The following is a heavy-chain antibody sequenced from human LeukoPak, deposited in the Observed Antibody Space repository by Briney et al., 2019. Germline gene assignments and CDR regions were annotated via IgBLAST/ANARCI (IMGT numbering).Heavy chain of an antibody. CDR3: AREYDSGSYYNFGY. CDR2: ISSRSSYI. Sequence: EAGGSLRLSCAASGFTFSDYYMTWIRQAPGKGLEWVSSISSRSSYIYYADSVKGRFTISRDNAKNSLYLQMNSLRAEDTAVYYCAREYDSGSYYNFGYWGQGTLVTVSS. CDR1: GFTFSDYY. V-gene: IGHV3-11*06. D-gene: IGHD3-10*01. J-gene: IGHJ4*02.